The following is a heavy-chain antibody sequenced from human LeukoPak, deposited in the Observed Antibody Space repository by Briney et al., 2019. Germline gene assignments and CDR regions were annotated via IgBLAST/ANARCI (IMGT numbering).Heavy chain of an antibody. V-gene: IGHV3-23*01. CDR3: AQDRAWIEFYF. CDR2: ISPGGDTP. J-gene: IGHJ4*02. Sequence: WGSLRLSCAASGFTFSNHGMNWVGQAPGKGLEWVSGISPGGDTPYYADSVRGRFTISRDNSKNTMYLQMNSLRAEDTAVYYCAQDRAWIEFYFWGQGTLVTVSS. CDR1: GFTFSNHG. D-gene: IGHD5-12*01.